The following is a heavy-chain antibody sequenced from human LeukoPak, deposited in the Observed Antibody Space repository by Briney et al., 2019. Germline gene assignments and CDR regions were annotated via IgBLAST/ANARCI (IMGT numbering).Heavy chain of an antibody. Sequence: GGSLRLSCVASRSTFSSYWMHWVRQAPGTGLVWVSYISPDGSTTRYADSVKGRFTISRDNAKNRLYLQMNSLRVEDTAVYFCASAWSYWGQGALVTVSS. V-gene: IGHV3-74*01. J-gene: IGHJ4*02. CDR1: RSTFSSYW. CDR2: ISPDGSTT. CDR3: ASAWSY. D-gene: IGHD1-1*01.